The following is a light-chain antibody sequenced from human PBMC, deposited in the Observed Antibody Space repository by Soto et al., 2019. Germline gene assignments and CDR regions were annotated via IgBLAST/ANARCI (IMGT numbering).Light chain of an antibody. CDR1: QSISRY. CDR3: QQHNKWPLT. J-gene: IGKJ4*01. CDR2: GAS. Sequence: IVLTQSPGTRSLSPGERTTLSCRASQSISRYLAWYQQKPVQGPRLLIYGASSRATGIPDRFSGSASGTDFTLTMTRLEPEAFAVYYCQQHNKWPLTFGGGTKV. V-gene: IGKV3-20*01.